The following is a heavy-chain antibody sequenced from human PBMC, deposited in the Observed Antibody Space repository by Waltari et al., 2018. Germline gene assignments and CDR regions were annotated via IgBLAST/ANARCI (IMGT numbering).Heavy chain of an antibody. V-gene: IGHV1-2*02. CDR3: ARGLGIRREHGGYLDN. J-gene: IGHJ4*02. CDR2: INPDSGDT. CDR1: GYTFTGYY. D-gene: IGHD2-15*01. Sequence: QVQLVQSGAEVKKPGASVKVSCRASGYTFTGYYMHWVRQAPGQGLEWMGWINPDSGDTNYAQDFQARVTMTRDMSISTAYLELSRLTSDDRAVYYCARGLGIRREHGGYLDNWGQGSLVTVSS.